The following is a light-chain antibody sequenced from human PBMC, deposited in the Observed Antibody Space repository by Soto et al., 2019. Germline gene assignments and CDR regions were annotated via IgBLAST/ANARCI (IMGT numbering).Light chain of an antibody. Sequence: GYLGRAIIIKSKRTSSDVGGYNYVSWYQQHPGKAPKLMIYDVSNRPSGVSNRFSGSKSGNTASLTISGLQAEDEADYYCSSYTSSSTRVFGTGTKVTVL. J-gene: IGLJ1*01. V-gene: IGLV2-14*04. CDR1: SSDVGGYNY. CDR2: DVS. CDR3: SSYTSSSTRV.